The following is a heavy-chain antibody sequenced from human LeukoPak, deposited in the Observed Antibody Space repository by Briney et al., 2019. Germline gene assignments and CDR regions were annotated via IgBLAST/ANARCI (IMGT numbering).Heavy chain of an antibody. D-gene: IGHD4-17*01. J-gene: IGHJ4*02. CDR2: ILYDGRNE. Sequence: GGSLRLSCAASGFTFSTYAMHWVRQAPGKGLEWVALILYDGRNEYYAESVKGRFTISRDNSQNKVYLQMNSLRAEDTAVYYCAKRGINGDYYHYWGQGTLVTVSS. CDR1: GFTFSTYA. CDR3: AKRGINGDYYHY. V-gene: IGHV3-30*18.